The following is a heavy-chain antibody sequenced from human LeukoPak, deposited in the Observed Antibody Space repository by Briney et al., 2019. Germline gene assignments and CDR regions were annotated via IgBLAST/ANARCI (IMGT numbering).Heavy chain of an antibody. Sequence: GGSLRLSCAASGFTFSSYEMNWVRQAPGKGLEWVSYISSSGSTIYYADSVKGRFTISRDNAKNSLYLQMSSLGAEDTAVYYCARDTGARGWFDPWGQGTLVTVSS. CDR1: GFTFSSYE. CDR3: ARDTGARGWFDP. J-gene: IGHJ5*02. V-gene: IGHV3-48*03. D-gene: IGHD2-8*02. CDR2: ISSSGSTI.